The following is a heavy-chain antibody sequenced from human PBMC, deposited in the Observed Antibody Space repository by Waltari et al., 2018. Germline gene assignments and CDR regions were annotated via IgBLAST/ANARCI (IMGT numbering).Heavy chain of an antibody. D-gene: IGHD3-16*02. CDR2: INPRDGET. J-gene: IGHJ4*02. Sequence: QVRLVQSGPEVRKPRASVRVSCKTSGYPFIDYYINWVRQAPGQGLEWRGWINPRDGETNCAQKFKDRVTMTRDTSTTTFYMQLTGLKSDDTAVYYCAKLSPDWGQGTLVIVSS. CDR1: GYPFIDYY. V-gene: IGHV1-2*02. CDR3: AKLSPD.